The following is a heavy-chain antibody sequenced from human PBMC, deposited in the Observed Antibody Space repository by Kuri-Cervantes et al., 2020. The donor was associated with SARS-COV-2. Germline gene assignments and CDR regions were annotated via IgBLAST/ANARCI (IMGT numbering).Heavy chain of an antibody. J-gene: IGHJ6*02. CDR2: INHSGST. CDR3: ARGGRIAVAGILLPLYYYGMDV. D-gene: IGHD6-19*01. CDR1: GWFFSGYY. V-gene: IGHV4-34*01. Sequence: SFAVSGWFFSGYYWSWIRQPPGKGLEWIGEINHSGSTDYNPFLKSRVTISVDPSKNQFSLKLSSVTAADTAVYYCARGGRIAVAGILLPLYYYGMDVWGQETTVTVSS.